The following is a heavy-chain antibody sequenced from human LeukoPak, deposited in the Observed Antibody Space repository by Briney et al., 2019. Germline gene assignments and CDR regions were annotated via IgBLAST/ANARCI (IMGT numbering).Heavy chain of an antibody. V-gene: IGHV3-7*01. Sequence: GGSLRLSCAASGFTFSSYSMNWVRQAPGMGLERVANIKADGTGKYYVDSVRGRFSISRDNAKNSLYLELNSLRAEDTGVYFCARGRGWQQFDYWGQGTLVTVSS. D-gene: IGHD5-24*01. CDR2: IKADGTGK. CDR1: GFTFSSYS. CDR3: ARGRGWQQFDY. J-gene: IGHJ4*01.